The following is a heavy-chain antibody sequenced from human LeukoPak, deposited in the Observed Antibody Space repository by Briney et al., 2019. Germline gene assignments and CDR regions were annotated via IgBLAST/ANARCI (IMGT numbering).Heavy chain of an antibody. D-gene: IGHD4-17*01. V-gene: IGHV3-30*09. J-gene: IGHJ4*02. CDR3: ARGPWTNDYGPTIPF. Sequence: GGSLRLSCAASRFTFGPFSTYPMHCVRQAPGKGVEWVAVISDDGTEEYYADSVRGRFAISRDNSKNSLFLQMNSLRAEDTAVYFCARGPWTNDYGPTIPFWGQGTLVTVSS. CDR1: RFTFGPFSTYP. CDR2: ISDDGTEE.